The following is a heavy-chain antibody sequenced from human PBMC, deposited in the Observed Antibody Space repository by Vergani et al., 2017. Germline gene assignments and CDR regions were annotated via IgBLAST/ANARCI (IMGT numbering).Heavy chain of an antibody. J-gene: IGHJ1*01. CDR2: ISSSSSYI. CDR1: GGSISSSS. Sequence: LQLQESGPGLVKPSETLSLTCTVSGGSISSSSYYWGWIRQPPGKGLEWVSSISSSSSYIYYADSVKGRFTISRDNAKNSLYLQMNSLRAEDTAVYYCARDAGDSGGNSYFQHWGQGTLVTVSS. V-gene: IGHV3-21*01. D-gene: IGHD4-23*01. CDR3: ARDAGDSGGNSYFQH.